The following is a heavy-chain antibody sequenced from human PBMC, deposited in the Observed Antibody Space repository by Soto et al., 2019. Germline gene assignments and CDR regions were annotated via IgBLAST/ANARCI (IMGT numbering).Heavy chain of an antibody. Sequence: QVQLQESGPGLVRPSETLSLTCTVSGGSCSSYYWTWIRQSPGKGLEWIGYIYYSGSTDYKPSLRVRLPISIATSKNQSSMMLNTMTAADTAEYYCRGRDCSGTNYYYLDYDYMDVWGKGTTVTVSS. D-gene: IGHD2-2*01. CDR3: RGRDCSGTNYYYLDYDYMDV. V-gene: IGHV4-59*08. CDR1: GGSCSSYY. CDR2: IYYSGST. J-gene: IGHJ6*03.